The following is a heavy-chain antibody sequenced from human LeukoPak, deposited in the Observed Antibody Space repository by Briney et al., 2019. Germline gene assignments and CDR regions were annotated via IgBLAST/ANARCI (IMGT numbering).Heavy chain of an antibody. Sequence: PSETLSLTCTVSGYSISIGYYWGWIRQPPGKGLEWIGSVYHSGSTYYNPSLKGRVTISVDTSKNQFSLKVRSVTAADTAVYYCAREDAQEGTNAFDIWGQGTMVTVSS. J-gene: IGHJ3*02. CDR1: GYSISIGYY. V-gene: IGHV4-38-2*02. D-gene: IGHD2-2*01. CDR3: AREDAQEGTNAFDI. CDR2: VYHSGST.